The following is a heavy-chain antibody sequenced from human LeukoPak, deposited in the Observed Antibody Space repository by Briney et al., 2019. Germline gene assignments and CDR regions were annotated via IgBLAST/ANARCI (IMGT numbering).Heavy chain of an antibody. CDR3: ARASTTPSTVTIVY. V-gene: IGHV4-34*01. CDR1: VGSFSGYY. Sequence: PSETLSLTCAVYVGSFSGYYWICIPHPPGKALEWIGEINHSGSTNFNASLKSRVTISVDTSKNQFSLKLSSVTAADTAVYYCARASTTPSTVTIVYWGQGTLVTVSS. J-gene: IGHJ4*02. D-gene: IGHD4-17*01. CDR2: INHSGST.